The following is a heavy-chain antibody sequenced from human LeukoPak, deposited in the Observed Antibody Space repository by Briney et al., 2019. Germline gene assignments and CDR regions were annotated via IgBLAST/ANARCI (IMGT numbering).Heavy chain of an antibody. D-gene: IGHD3-16*01. CDR2: IKQDGSEK. CDR3: ARDRTFAS. Sequence: GGSLRLSCAASGFTFSSYWMTWVRQAPGRGLEWVASIKQDGSEKYYVDSVKGRSTIPRDNAKNSLYLQMNSLRAEDTAVYYCARDRTFASWGQGTLVTVSS. J-gene: IGHJ4*02. V-gene: IGHV3-7*01. CDR1: GFTFSSYW.